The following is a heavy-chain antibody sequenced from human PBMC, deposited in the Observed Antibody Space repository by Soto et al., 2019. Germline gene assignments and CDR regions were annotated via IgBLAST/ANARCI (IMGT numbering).Heavy chain of an antibody. CDR1: GGTFISDA. V-gene: IGHV1-69*06. D-gene: IGHD3-22*01. J-gene: IGHJ4*02. Sequence: QVRLVQSEAEVKKAGSSVKVSCKASGGTFISDAVTWVRQAPGQGLEWMGGVIPMFPKANYAQKFQGRATLTADKSTSTVYMELHSLKSEDTALYYCARCHSDSSGPGYLDSWGQGTLVTVTS. CDR3: ARCHSDSSGPGYLDS. CDR2: VIPMFPKA.